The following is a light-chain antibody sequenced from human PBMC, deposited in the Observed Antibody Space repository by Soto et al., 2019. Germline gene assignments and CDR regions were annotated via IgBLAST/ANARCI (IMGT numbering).Light chain of an antibody. CDR1: QSVSSNY. J-gene: IGKJ1*01. Sequence: EIVLTQSPGTLSLSPVERATLSCRASQSVSSNYLAWYQQKPGQAPRLLIYGASTRATGIPDRFSGSGSGTDFTLAISRLESEDFAVYYCQQYGSSPWTFGQGTKVEIK. CDR3: QQYGSSPWT. V-gene: IGKV3-20*01. CDR2: GAS.